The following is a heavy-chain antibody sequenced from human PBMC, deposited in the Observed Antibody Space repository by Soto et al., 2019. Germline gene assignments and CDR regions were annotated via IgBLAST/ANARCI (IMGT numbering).Heavy chain of an antibody. CDR2: ISKTGDST. D-gene: IGHD6-19*01. CDR3: AKSDGSGWFHHFQH. Sequence: EVQLLESGGGLVQPGGSLRLSCAASGFTFSSDTMSWVRQAPGKGLEWVSAISKTGDSTHYADSVKGRFTISRDTSTNTLYLQMNSLRAEDTAVYYCAKSDGSGWFHHFQHWGQGTLVTVSS. J-gene: IGHJ1*01. V-gene: IGHV3-23*01. CDR1: GFTFSSDT.